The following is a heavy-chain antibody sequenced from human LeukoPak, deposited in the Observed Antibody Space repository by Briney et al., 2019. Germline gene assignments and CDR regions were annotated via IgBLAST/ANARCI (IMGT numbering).Heavy chain of an antibody. V-gene: IGHV3-21*01. CDR3: ARGGSGLLDAFDI. Sequence: GGSLRLSCAASGFTFSSYAMSWVRQAPGKGLEWVSSISSSSSYIYYADSVKGRFTISRDNAKNSLYLQMNSLRAEDTAVYYCARGGSGLLDAFDIWGQGTMVTVSS. D-gene: IGHD3-10*01. J-gene: IGHJ3*02. CDR2: ISSSSSYI. CDR1: GFTFSSYA.